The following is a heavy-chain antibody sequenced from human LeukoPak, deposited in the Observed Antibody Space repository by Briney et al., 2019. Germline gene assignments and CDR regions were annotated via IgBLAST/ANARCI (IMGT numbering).Heavy chain of an antibody. D-gene: IGHD3-16*01. CDR3: AGPRGGDSRGFDAFDI. CDR1: GGSISSYY. V-gene: IGHV4-59*08. CDR2: IYYSGST. Sequence: SETLSLTCTVSGGSISSYYWSWIRQPPGKGLEWIGYIYYSGSTNYNPSLKSRVTISVDTSKNQFSLKLSSVTAADTAVYYCAGPRGGDSRGFDAFDIWGQGTMVTASS. J-gene: IGHJ3*02.